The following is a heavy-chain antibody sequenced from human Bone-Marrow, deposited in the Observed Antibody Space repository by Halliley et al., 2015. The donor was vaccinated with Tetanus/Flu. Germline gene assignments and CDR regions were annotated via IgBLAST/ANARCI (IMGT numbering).Heavy chain of an antibody. CDR3: ARGLGMDV. Sequence: GLVKPSETVSLTCAVYGGSFSGHCWTWIRQTPGKGLEWIGEMNHKGRTTYNPSLMSRVTISVDTSKNQLSLRLTSLIAADTAMYYCARGLGMDVWGQGTTVTVSS. J-gene: IGHJ6*02. CDR1: GGSFSGHC. CDR2: MNHKGRT. V-gene: IGHV4-34*01. D-gene: IGHD3-16*01.